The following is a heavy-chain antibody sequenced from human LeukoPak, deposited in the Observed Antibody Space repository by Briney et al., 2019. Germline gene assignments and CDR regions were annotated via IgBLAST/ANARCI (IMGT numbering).Heavy chain of an antibody. CDR3: ASGPSINYGDYYY. D-gene: IGHD4-17*01. CDR2: ISYDGSNK. CDR1: GFTFSSYA. V-gene: IGHV3-30-3*01. J-gene: IGHJ4*02. Sequence: GGSLRLSCAASGFTFSSYAMHWVGQALGKGLDWVAVISYDGSNKYYADSVKGRFTISRGNSKNTLYLQMNSLRAEDTAVYYCASGPSINYGDYYYWGQGTLVTVSS.